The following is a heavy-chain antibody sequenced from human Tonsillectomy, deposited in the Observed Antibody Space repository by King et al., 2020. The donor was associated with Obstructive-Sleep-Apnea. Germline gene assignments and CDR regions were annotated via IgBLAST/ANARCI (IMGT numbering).Heavy chain of an antibody. CDR1: GGSISSGGYY. Sequence: VQLQESGPGLVKPSQTLSLTCTVSGGSISSGGYYWSWIRQHPGKGLEWIGYIYYSWNTYYNPSLKSRVIISVDTSEKQFSLKLSSVTAADTAVYYCARLSGHDGYSFDYWGQGTLVTVSS. CDR2: IYYSWNT. J-gene: IGHJ4*02. D-gene: IGHD5-24*01. CDR3: ARLSGHDGYSFDY. V-gene: IGHV4-31*03.